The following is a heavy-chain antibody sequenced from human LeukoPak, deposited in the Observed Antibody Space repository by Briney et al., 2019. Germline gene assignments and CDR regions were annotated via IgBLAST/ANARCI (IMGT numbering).Heavy chain of an antibody. V-gene: IGHV3-30*04. CDR3: ARGLDY. Sequence: PGRSLRLSCAASGFTFSSYAMHWVRQAPGKGLEWVAVMSYVGSNKYYADSVKGRFTISRDNAKSTLYLQMNSLRAGDTAVYYCARGLDYWGQGTLVTVSS. CDR2: MSYVGSNK. CDR1: GFTFSSYA. J-gene: IGHJ4*02.